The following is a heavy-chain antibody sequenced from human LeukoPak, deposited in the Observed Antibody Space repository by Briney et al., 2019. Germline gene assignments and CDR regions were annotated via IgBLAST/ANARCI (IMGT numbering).Heavy chain of an antibody. J-gene: IGHJ4*02. CDR1: GYIFSNCG. D-gene: IGHD3-9*01. V-gene: IGHV1-18*01. Sequence: ASVKVSCKGSGYIFSNCGISWVRQAPGQGLEWMGWISADNGNTNYAQKFQDRVTMTTDTSTSTTYMELRSLRSDDTAMYYCARGADILTGSPFDYWGQGTLVTVSS. CDR2: ISADNGNT. CDR3: ARGADILTGSPFDY.